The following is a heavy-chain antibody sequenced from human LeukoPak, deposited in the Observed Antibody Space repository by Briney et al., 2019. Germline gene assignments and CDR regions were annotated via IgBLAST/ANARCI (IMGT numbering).Heavy chain of an antibody. CDR3: ARRTGYNFYYMDV. D-gene: IGHD3/OR15-3a*01. V-gene: IGHV1-18*01. Sequence: ASVKVSCKASGYIFTQYGISWVRQAPRQGLEWMAWISTYNGNANYAQKFQGRVTMTTDTSTSTAYMELRSLSSDDTAVYYCARRTGYNFYYMDVWGQGTTVIVSS. J-gene: IGHJ6*03. CDR1: GYIFTQYG. CDR2: ISTYNGNA.